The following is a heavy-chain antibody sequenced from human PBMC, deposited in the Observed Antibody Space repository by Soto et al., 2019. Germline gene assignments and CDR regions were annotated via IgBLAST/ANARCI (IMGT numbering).Heavy chain of an antibody. Sequence: SATLSLTCAVYGGSFSGYYWSWIRQPPGKGLEWIGESNHSRNTNYNPSRKSRGTRSVDTSKNQFSLKLSSVTAADTAVYYCARVRRDFWSGCGMDVWGQGNTVT. J-gene: IGHJ6*02. CDR2: SNHSRNT. V-gene: IGHV4-34*01. D-gene: IGHD3-3*01. CDR1: GGSFSGYY. CDR3: ARVRRDFWSGCGMDV.